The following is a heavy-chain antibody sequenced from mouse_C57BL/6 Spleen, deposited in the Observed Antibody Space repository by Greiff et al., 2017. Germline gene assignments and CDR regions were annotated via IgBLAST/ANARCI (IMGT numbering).Heavy chain of an antibody. J-gene: IGHJ4*01. D-gene: IGHD1-1*01. CDR3: ARWVTTVVEGAMDY. V-gene: IGHV1-80*01. CDR2: IYPGDGDT. CDR1: GYAFSSYW. Sequence: VQLQESGAELVKPGASVKISCKASGYAFSSYWMNWVKQRPGKGLEWIGQIYPGDGDTNYYGKFKGKATLTADNSSSTAYMQLSSLTSEDSAVYFCARWVTTVVEGAMDYWGQGTSGTGSS.